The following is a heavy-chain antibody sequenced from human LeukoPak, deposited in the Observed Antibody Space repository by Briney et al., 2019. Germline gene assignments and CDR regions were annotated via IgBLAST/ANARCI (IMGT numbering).Heavy chain of an antibody. CDR1: GFTFSTYW. V-gene: IGHV3-7*05. J-gene: IGHJ4*02. CDR2: INQDGSLR. CDR3: ARGAPYRACDAY. D-gene: IGHD1-26*01. Sequence: GGSLRLSCAASGFTFSTYWRSWGRQAPGKGREWVSNINQDGSLRNYVSSVKGRFTISRHNSKNSLYLQVNSLRVDDTAVYYCARGAPYRACDAYWGQGTLVTVSS.